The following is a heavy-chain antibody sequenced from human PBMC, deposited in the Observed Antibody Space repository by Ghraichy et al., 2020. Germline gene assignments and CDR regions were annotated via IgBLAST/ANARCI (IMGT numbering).Heavy chain of an antibody. CDR1: GGSFSGYY. V-gene: IGHV4-34*01. D-gene: IGHD6-19*01. J-gene: IGHJ4*02. Sequence: SETLSLTCAVYGGSFSGYYWSWIRQPPGKGLEWIGEINHSGSTNYNPSLKSRVTISVDTSKNQFSLKLSSVTAADTAVYYCARGWGGWLRPFDYWGQGTLVTVSS. CDR2: INHSGST. CDR3: ARGWGGWLRPFDY.